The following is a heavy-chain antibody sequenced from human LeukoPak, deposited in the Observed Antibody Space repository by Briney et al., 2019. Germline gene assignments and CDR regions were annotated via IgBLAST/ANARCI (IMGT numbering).Heavy chain of an antibody. Sequence: PGGSLTLSCSGSGFSFGDFALSWVRQAPGKGLQWIGLIRSQIYGDMTYYAASVKGRFSLSSDNSISMAYLRMSSLKTEDTAVYYCSFWREDLTGYYPLDFWGQGTLVSVSS. J-gene: IGHJ4*02. D-gene: IGHD3-22*01. CDR3: SFWREDLTGYYPLDF. CDR1: GFSFGDFA. CDR2: IRSQIYGDMT. V-gene: IGHV3-49*04.